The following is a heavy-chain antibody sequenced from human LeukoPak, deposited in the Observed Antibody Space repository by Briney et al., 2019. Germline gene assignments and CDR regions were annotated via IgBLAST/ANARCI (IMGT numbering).Heavy chain of an antibody. Sequence: GGSLRLSCVASGFMFNPYWMHWVRQAPGKGLVWVSRIESAGSTTTYADSVKGRFTISRDNAKNTLYLQMNSLRVEDTGVYYCVRSIKNDLEYCGDCFAFDYWGQGTLVTVSS. CDR1: GFMFNPYW. CDR2: IESAGSTT. CDR3: VRSIKNDLEYCGDCFAFDY. D-gene: IGHD2-21*01. V-gene: IGHV3-74*01. J-gene: IGHJ4*02.